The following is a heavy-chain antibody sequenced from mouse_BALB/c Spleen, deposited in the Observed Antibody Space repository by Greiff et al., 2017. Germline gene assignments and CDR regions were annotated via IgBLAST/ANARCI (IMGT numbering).Heavy chain of an antibody. Sequence: EVKLEESGGGLVQPGGSMKLSCVASGFTFSSYWMSWVRQSPEKGLEWVAEIRLKSDNYATHYAESVKGKFTISRDDSKSRLYLQMNSLRAEDTGIYYCTAYRYDGAWFAYWGQGTLVTVSA. D-gene: IGHD2-14*01. V-gene: IGHV6-6*02. CDR3: TAYRYDGAWFAY. J-gene: IGHJ3*01. CDR2: IRLKSDNYAT. CDR1: GFTFSSYW.